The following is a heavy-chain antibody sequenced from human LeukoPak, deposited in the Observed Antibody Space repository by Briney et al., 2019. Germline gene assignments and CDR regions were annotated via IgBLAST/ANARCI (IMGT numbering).Heavy chain of an antibody. Sequence: PSETLSLTCTVSGGSISSYYWSWLRQPPGKGLEWIGYIYYSGNTDYNPSLKSRVTISVDTSKNQFSLKLSSVTAADTAVYYCARYISSSQFSFDYWGQGTLVTVSS. D-gene: IGHD6-6*01. V-gene: IGHV4-59*01. CDR3: ARYISSSQFSFDY. CDR1: GGSISSYY. J-gene: IGHJ4*02. CDR2: IYYSGNT.